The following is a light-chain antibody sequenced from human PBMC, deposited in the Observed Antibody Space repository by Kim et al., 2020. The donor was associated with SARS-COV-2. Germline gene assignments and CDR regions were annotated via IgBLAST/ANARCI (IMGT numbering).Light chain of an antibody. J-gene: IGKJ1*01. CDR2: LTS. CDR3: LQDYDFPWT. CDR1: RGIGRD. Sequence: ASVGDTVTITCRARRGIGRDLAWYQQKPGPAPTLLIFLTSKLHTGVPSRFSGSSSGADFTLTITSLQPEDFATYYCLQDYDFPWTFGQGTKVDIK. V-gene: IGKV1-6*01.